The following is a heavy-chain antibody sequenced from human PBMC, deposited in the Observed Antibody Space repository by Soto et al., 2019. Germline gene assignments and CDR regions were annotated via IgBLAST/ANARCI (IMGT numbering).Heavy chain of an antibody. CDR1: GFTFSSYW. Sequence: GGSLRLSCAASGFTFSSYWMHWVRQAPEKGLMWVSHINSDGSSTTYADSVKGRFTISRDNSKNTLYLQMNSLRAEDTAVYYCARWDYYYYGMDVWGQGTTVTVSS. CDR2: INSDGSST. V-gene: IGHV3-74*01. CDR3: ARWDYYYYGMDV. J-gene: IGHJ6*02.